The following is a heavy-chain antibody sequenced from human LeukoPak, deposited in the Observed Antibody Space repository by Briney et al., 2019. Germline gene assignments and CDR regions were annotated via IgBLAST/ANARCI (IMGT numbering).Heavy chain of an antibody. J-gene: IGHJ4*02. D-gene: IGHD4-17*01. V-gene: IGHV3-74*01. CDR1: GFTFSNYW. CDR2: INSDESST. CDR3: ARPDYGASGDY. Sequence: PGGSLRLSCAASGFTFSNYWMHWVHKAPGKGLVWVSRINSDESSTNYADSVKGRFTISRDNAKNTLYLQMNSLRAEDTAVYYCARPDYGASGDYWGQGTLVTVSS.